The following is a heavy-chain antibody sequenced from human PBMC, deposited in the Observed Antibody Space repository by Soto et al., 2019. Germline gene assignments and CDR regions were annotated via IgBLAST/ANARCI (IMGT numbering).Heavy chain of an antibody. CDR3: ARSSQLVAYCGGDCDRYYYYYGMDV. Sequence: SETLSLTCAVYGGSFSGYYWSWIRQPPGKGLEWIGEINHSGSTNYNPSLKSRGTISVDTSKNQFSLKLSSVTAADTAVYYCARSSQLVAYCGGDCDRYYYYYGMDVWGQGTTVTVSS. D-gene: IGHD2-21*02. CDR2: INHSGST. J-gene: IGHJ6*02. CDR1: GGSFSGYY. V-gene: IGHV4-34*01.